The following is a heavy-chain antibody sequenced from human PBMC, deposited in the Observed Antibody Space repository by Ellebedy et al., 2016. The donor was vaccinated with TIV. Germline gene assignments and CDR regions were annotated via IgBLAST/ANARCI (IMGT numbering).Heavy chain of an antibody. V-gene: IGHV3-43*01. D-gene: IGHD3-10*01. J-gene: IGHJ4*02. CDR3: AKESGFGSEGIDS. Sequence: GESLKISXTASGFSFDAYTLHWVRHVPGKGLEWVSLITWDGSDTFYADSVRGRFTISRDNIKNSLYLQMDSLKTEDAALYYCAKESGFGSEGIDSWGRGSLVTVSS. CDR2: ITWDGSDT. CDR1: GFSFDAYT.